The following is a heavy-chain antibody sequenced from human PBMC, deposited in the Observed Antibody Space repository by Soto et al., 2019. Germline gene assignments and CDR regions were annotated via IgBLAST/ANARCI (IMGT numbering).Heavy chain of an antibody. CDR2: ISLTGRDL. Sequence: QVQLVESGGDLVRPGGSLRLSCAASGFIFSDFYMSWIRQVPGKGLKWVSYISLTGRDLDYTDSVRGRFTISRDNANNLLYLQMNSLRAENTAVYYCAREYYDLSTGLRFPAVWGQGTTVIVSS. V-gene: IGHV3-11*01. CDR1: GFIFSDFY. D-gene: IGHD3-9*01. CDR3: AREYYDLSTGLRFPAV. J-gene: IGHJ6*02.